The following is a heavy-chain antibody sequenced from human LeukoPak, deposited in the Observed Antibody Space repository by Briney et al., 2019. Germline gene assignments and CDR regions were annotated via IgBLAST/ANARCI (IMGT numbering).Heavy chain of an antibody. Sequence: GGSLRLSCAASGFTFSSYWMCWVRQAPGKGREWVAIIKQDGSDKYYVDSVEGRFIISRDNPKNSLYLQMNSLRSEDTAVYYCLTSTRSHRFDYWGQGTLVTVSS. J-gene: IGHJ4*02. D-gene: IGHD2-15*01. V-gene: IGHV3-7*01. CDR1: GFTFSSYW. CDR3: LTSTRSHRFDY. CDR2: IKQDGSDK.